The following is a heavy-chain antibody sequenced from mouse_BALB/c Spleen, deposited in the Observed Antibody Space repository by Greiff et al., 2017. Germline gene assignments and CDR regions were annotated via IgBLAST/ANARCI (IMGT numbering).Heavy chain of an antibody. Sequence: QVQLQQSGAELVRPGASVTLSCKASGYTFTDYEMHWVKQTPVHGLEWIGAIDPETGGTAYNQKFKGKATLTADKSSSTAYMELRSLTSDDSAVYYCTREAYAMDYWGQGTSVTVSS. J-gene: IGHJ4*01. CDR2: IDPETGGT. CDR3: TREAYAMDY. CDR1: GYTFTDYE. V-gene: IGHV1-15*01.